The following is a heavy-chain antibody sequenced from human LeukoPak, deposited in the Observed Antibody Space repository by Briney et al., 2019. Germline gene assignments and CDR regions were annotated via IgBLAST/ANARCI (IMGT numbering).Heavy chain of an antibody. Sequence: SETLSLTCTVSGYSISSGFYWGWIRQPPGKGPEWIGSIYHSGSTHYNSSLKSRVTISVDTSKNQLSLKLSPVTAADTAVYYCARGVGLTQGGTFDYWGQGTLVTVSS. CDR3: ARGVGLTQGGTFDY. CDR2: IYHSGST. J-gene: IGHJ4*02. D-gene: IGHD1-1*01. V-gene: IGHV4-38-2*02. CDR1: GYSISSGFY.